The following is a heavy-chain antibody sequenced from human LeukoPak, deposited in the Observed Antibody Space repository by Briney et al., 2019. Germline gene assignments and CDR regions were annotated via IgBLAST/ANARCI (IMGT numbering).Heavy chain of an antibody. CDR2: IKQGGSEK. D-gene: IGHD3-10*01. Sequence: GVSLRLSCADCGFTFSSFWMTGLRQARGEGLEGVANIKQGGSEKYYVDSVKGRFTISRDNAKKSLFLQMNSLRAEDTAVYYCARGRGLESWGQGTLVTVSS. CDR1: GFTFSSFW. CDR3: ARGRGLES. V-gene: IGHV3-7*03. J-gene: IGHJ4*02.